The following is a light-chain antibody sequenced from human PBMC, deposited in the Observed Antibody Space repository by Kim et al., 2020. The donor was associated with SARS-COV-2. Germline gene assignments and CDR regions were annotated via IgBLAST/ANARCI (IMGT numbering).Light chain of an antibody. CDR3: QQDDDLPIT. CDR2: EAS. Sequence: DIQMTQSPSSLSASVGDRVTITCQASQDIRNSLNWYQHKPGKGPKLLISEASNLETGVPSRFSASGTGTHFTFLISSLQPEDFATYYCQQDDDLPITIGQGARLEIK. J-gene: IGKJ5*01. V-gene: IGKV1-33*01. CDR1: QDIRNS.